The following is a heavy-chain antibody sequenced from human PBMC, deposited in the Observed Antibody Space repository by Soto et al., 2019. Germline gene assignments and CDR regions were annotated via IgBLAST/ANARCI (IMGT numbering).Heavy chain of an antibody. D-gene: IGHD3-3*01. J-gene: IGHJ5*02. Sequence: QVQLVQSGAEVKKPGASVKVSCKASGYTFTSYDINWVRQATGQGLEWMGWMNPNSGNTGYAQKFQGRVTMTRNTSISTAYMELSSLRSEDTAVYYCARGQYNFGVVMGWFEPWGQGTLVTVSS. V-gene: IGHV1-8*01. CDR2: MNPNSGNT. CDR3: ARGQYNFGVVMGWFEP. CDR1: GYTFTSYD.